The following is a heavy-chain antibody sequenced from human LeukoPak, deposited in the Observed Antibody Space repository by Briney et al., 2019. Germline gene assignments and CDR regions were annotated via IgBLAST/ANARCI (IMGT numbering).Heavy chain of an antibody. J-gene: IGHJ3*02. Sequence: GGSLRLSCAASGFTFSGYAMSWVRQAPGKGLEWVSAISGSGGSTYYADSVKGRFTISRDNSKNTLYLQMNSLRAEDTAVYYCAKSRGSSWTYDAFDIWGQGTVVTVSS. CDR3: AKSRGSSWTYDAFDI. CDR1: GFTFSGYA. D-gene: IGHD6-13*01. V-gene: IGHV3-23*01. CDR2: ISGSGGST.